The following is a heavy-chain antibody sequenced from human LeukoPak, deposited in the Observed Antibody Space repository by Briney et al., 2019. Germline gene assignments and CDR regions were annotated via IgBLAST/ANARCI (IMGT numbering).Heavy chain of an antibody. V-gene: IGHV4-59*01. CDR1: GDSISSYY. J-gene: IGHJ5*02. CDR2: IYYSGNT. D-gene: IGHD1-26*01. Sequence: SGTLSLTCTVSGDSISSYYWSWIRQPPGKGLEWIGYIYYSGNTNYNPSLKSRVTVSVDTSKNQFSLKLSSVTAADTAAYYCARGIIVGATWGENDNWFDPWGQGTLVTVSS. CDR3: ARGIIVGATWGENDNWFDP.